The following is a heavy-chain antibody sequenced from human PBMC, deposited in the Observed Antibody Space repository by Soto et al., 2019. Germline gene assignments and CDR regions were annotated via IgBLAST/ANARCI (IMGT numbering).Heavy chain of an antibody. Sequence: GGSLRLSCAASGFTFSSYWMHWVRQAPGKGLVWVSRINSDGSSTSYADSVKGRFTISRDNAKNTLYLQMNSLRAEDTAVYYCARETDWLAFDIWGQGTMVTVSS. CDR3: ARETDWLAFDI. J-gene: IGHJ3*02. V-gene: IGHV3-74*01. CDR1: GFTFSSYW. CDR2: INSDGSST. D-gene: IGHD3-9*01.